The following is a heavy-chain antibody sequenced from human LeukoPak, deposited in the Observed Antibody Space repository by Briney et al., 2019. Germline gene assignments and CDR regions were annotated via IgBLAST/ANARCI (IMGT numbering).Heavy chain of an antibody. D-gene: IGHD6-13*01. V-gene: IGHV3-20*04. J-gene: IGHJ4*02. CDR3: ARGRITSSWYYFDY. CDR1: GFTFDDYG. CDR2: INWDGGST. Sequence: GGSLRLSCAASGFTFDDYGMSWVRQAPGKGLEWVSGINWDGGSTGYADSVKGRFTISRDNAKNSLYLQMNSLRVEDTAVYYCARGRITSSWYYFDYWGQGALVTVSS.